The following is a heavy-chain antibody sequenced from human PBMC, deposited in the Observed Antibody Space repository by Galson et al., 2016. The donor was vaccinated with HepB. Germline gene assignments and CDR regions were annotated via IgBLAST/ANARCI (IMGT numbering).Heavy chain of an antibody. CDR1: GYTFTTYA. Sequence: SVKVSCKASGYTFTTYAMHWVRQAPGQGLEWVGWINTDTGNPTYAQGFTGRFVFSLDTSVSTPYLQISSLEAGDTAVYYCARDQSETNLDYWGQGTLVTVSP. CDR3: ARDQSETNLDY. D-gene: IGHD1-14*01. J-gene: IGHJ4*02. CDR2: INTDTGNP. V-gene: IGHV7-4-1*02.